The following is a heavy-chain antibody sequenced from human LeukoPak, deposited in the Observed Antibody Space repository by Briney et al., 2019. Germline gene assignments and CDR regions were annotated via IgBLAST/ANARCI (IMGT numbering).Heavy chain of an antibody. V-gene: IGHV4-61*02. CDR1: GGSISSGSYY. Sequence: SGTLCLSCTVSGGSISSGSYYWSWIRPPAGKGLEWIGRIYTSGSTNYNPSLKSRVTISVDTSKNQFSLKLSSVTAAGTAVYYCAREALGYCYDSSAEEVDYWGQGTLVTVSS. CDR2: IYTSGST. J-gene: IGHJ4*02. D-gene: IGHD3-22*01. CDR3: AREALGYCYDSSAEEVDY.